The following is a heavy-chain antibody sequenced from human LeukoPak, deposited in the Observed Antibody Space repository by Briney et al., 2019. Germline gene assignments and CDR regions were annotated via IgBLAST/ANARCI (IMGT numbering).Heavy chain of an antibody. V-gene: IGHV3-30*02. CDR3: AKDLGLAVAGTSFDH. CDR1: GFTFSGYG. Sequence: GWSLRLSCVASGFTFSGYGMHWVRQAPGKGLEVVAFIRYDGSNEYYADSVKGRFTVSRDNSKNTVYLPMNSLRAEDTALYYCAKDLGLAVAGTSFDHWGQGTLVTVSS. CDR2: IRYDGSNE. J-gene: IGHJ4*02. D-gene: IGHD6-19*01.